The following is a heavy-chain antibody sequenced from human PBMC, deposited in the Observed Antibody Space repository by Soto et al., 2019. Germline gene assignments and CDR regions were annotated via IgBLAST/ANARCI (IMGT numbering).Heavy chain of an antibody. Sequence: ASVKVSCKASGYTFTGYYMHWVRQAPGQGLEWMGWINPNSGGTNYAQKFQGRVTMTRDTSISTAYMELSRLRSDDTAVYYCARVRGIVVVPAAIPRDYYYGMDVWGQGTTVTVSS. CDR1: GYTFTGYY. J-gene: IGHJ6*02. D-gene: IGHD2-2*01. CDR3: ARVRGIVVVPAAIPRDYYYGMDV. CDR2: INPNSGGT. V-gene: IGHV1-2*02.